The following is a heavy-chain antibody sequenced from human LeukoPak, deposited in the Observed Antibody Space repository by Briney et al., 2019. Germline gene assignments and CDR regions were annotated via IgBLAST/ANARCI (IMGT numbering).Heavy chain of an antibody. CDR1: GFTFSNYD. Sequence: PGGSLRLSCAASGFTFSNYDMHWVRHATGKGLEWVSAIARTGDTYYPGSVKGRFTISRENAKNSLYLQMNSLRAGDTAVYYCARDPGSGAYGLDVWGHGTTVTVSS. D-gene: IGHD3-10*01. CDR3: ARDPGSGAYGLDV. CDR2: IARTGDT. J-gene: IGHJ6*02. V-gene: IGHV3-13*01.